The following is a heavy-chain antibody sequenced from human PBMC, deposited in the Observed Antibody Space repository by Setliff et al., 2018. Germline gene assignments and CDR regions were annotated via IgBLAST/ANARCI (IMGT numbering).Heavy chain of an antibody. Sequence: PSETLSLTCTVSGGSISSYYWSWIRQPAGKGLEWIGRIYTSGSTNYNPSLKSRVTMSVDTSKNQFSLKLSSVTAADTAVYYCARGGYYYDSSGYYDFDYWGQGTLVTVSS. D-gene: IGHD3-22*01. CDR3: ARGGYYYDSSGYYDFDY. V-gene: IGHV4-4*07. CDR2: IYTSGST. CDR1: GGSISSYY. J-gene: IGHJ4*02.